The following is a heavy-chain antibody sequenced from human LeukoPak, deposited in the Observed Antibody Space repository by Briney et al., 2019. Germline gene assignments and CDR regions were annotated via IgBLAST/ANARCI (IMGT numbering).Heavy chain of an antibody. J-gene: IGHJ4*02. CDR1: GGSISSYF. CDR3: ASGLVGPTEGAFDY. Sequence: SETLSLTCTVAGGSISSYFWSWVRQPPGKGLEWVGYIYYSGSTNYNPSLKSRVTISVDTSKNQLSLRLRSVTAADTAVYYCASGLVGPTEGAFDYWGQGTLVTVSS. D-gene: IGHD1-26*01. CDR2: IYYSGST. V-gene: IGHV4-59*08.